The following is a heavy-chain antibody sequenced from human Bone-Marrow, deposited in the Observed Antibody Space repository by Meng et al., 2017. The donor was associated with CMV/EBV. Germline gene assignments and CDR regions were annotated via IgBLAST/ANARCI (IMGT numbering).Heavy chain of an antibody. CDR1: GFTFSSYW. Sequence: ETLSLTCVASGFTFSSYWMHWVRQVPGKGLVWVSRINSGGSTTSYADSVKGRFTISRDNAKNTLYLQMNSLRAEDTAVYYCARGYCSGGSCSTVHSFGDYWGQGALVTVSS. CDR3: ARGYCSGGSCSTVHSFGDY. V-gene: IGHV3-74*01. D-gene: IGHD2-15*01. CDR2: INSGGSTT. J-gene: IGHJ4*02.